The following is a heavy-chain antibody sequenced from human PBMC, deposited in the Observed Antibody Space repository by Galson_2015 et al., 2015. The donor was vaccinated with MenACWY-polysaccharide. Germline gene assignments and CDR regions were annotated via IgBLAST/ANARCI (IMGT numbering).Heavy chain of an antibody. CDR1: GYTFTGNF. CDR2: INPNSGAT. CDR3: ARVPTYQRTEGILFVP. D-gene: IGHD2-2*01. J-gene: IGHJ5*02. Sequence: SVKVSCKASGYTFTGNFIHWVRQAPGQGFEWMGWINPNSGATSYAQKFQDRVTMTRDTSINTAYMELHRLRSDDTAVYYWARVPTYQRTEGILFVPWGQGTPVAVSA. V-gene: IGHV1-2*02.